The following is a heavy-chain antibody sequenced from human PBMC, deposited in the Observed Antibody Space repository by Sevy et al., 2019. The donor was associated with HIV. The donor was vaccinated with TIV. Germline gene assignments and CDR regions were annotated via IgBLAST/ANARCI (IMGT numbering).Heavy chain of an antibody. V-gene: IGHV4-30-2*01. Sequence: SETLSLTCTVSGASVSGGGYSWVWIRQPPGKGLEWIGYFFHRGTTHYNPSLKNRVTISVDDSKNLFSLTLNSVTAADTAVYYCARAEGGGLYYALDSWGLGTLVTVSS. J-gene: IGHJ4*02. CDR2: FFHRGTT. CDR3: ARAEGGGLYYALDS. CDR1: GASVSGGGYS. D-gene: IGHD3-10*01.